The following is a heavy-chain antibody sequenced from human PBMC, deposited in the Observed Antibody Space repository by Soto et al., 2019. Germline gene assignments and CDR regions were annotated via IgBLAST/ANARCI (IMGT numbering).Heavy chain of an antibody. CDR3: ARHDMKNEFDL. Sequence: TSETLSLTCSVSGVSISSSSHYWGWVRQAPGQGLEWIGSGYQSGNTYYNPSIRNRVAVSVDTSTNQISLRVKFVTAADTGVYFCARHDMKNEFDLWGHGPTVTASA. CDR2: GYQSGNT. J-gene: IGHJ6*01. D-gene: IGHD3-9*01. CDR1: GVSISSSSHY. V-gene: IGHV4-39*01.